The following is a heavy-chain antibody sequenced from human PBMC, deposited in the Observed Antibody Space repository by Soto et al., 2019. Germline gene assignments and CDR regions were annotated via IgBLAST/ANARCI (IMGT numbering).Heavy chain of an antibody. Sequence: GGSLRLSCAGSGFTFSNYFLHWVRQAPGKGLEWVAVISYDGSHKYYADSVKGRFTISRDNSNNMLYLQMDSLRAEDTAVYYCAKDGAPRYCSRSSCHPAGAYWGQGTLVTVSS. V-gene: IGHV3-30*18. CDR2: ISYDGSHK. J-gene: IGHJ4*02. CDR3: AKDGAPRYCSRSSCHPAGAY. CDR1: GFTFSNYF. D-gene: IGHD2-15*01.